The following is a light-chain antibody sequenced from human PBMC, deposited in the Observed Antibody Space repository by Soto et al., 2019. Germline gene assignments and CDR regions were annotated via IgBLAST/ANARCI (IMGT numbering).Light chain of an antibody. J-gene: IGKJ1*01. CDR3: QQSYSTPPWT. CDR1: QSIVTY. Sequence: DIRMTQSPSSLSASVGDRVTITCRASQSIVTYLNWYLQKPGKAPKLLIYAASNLQSGVPSRFSGSGSGTDFTLTISSLQPEDFATYFCQQSYSTPPWTFGQGTKV. CDR2: AAS. V-gene: IGKV1-39*01.